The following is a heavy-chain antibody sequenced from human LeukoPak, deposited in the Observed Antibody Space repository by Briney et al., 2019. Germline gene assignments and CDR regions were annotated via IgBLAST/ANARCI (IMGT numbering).Heavy chain of an antibody. CDR2: ISGSGVTT. J-gene: IGHJ4*02. Sequence: PGGSLRLSYAASGFTVSSNYMSWVRQAPGKGLEWASAISGSGVTTYYADSVKGRFTISRDNSKNTLYLQMNSLRAEDTALYYCAKDRDYYLVGFFDYWGQGTLVTVSS. D-gene: IGHD3-10*01. CDR3: AKDRDYYLVGFFDY. V-gene: IGHV3-23*01. CDR1: GFTVSSNY.